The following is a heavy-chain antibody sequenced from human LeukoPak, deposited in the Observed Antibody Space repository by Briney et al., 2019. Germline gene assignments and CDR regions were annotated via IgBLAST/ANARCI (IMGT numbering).Heavy chain of an antibody. V-gene: IGHV3-21*01. CDR1: GITFSSHT. D-gene: IGHD6-19*01. J-gene: IGHJ4*02. CDR3: ARVWYSSGWYYDY. Sequence: GGSLRLSCAASGITFSSHTMNWVRQAPGKGLERVSSISSTGSYIYYADSVKGRFTISRDNAKNSLYLQMNSLRAEDTAVYYCARVWYSSGWYYDYWSQGTLVTVSS. CDR2: ISSTGSYI.